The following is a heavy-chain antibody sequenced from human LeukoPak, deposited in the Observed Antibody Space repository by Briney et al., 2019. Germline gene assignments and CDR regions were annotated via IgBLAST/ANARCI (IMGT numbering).Heavy chain of an antibody. D-gene: IGHD3-10*01. Sequence: ASVKVSCKASGYTFTSYYMHWVRQAPGQGLEWMGIINPSGGSTSYAQEFQGRVTMTRDTSISTAYMELSRLRSDDTAVYYCARDPVNYYGSGSYPDYWGQGTLVTVSS. CDR2: INPSGGST. J-gene: IGHJ4*02. CDR1: GYTFTSYY. CDR3: ARDPVNYYGSGSYPDY. V-gene: IGHV1-46*01.